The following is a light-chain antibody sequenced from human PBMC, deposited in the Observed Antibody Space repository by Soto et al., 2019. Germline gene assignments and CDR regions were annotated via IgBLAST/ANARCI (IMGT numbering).Light chain of an antibody. CDR1: QSVRSN. CDR2: DAS. V-gene: IGKV3D-15*01. CDR3: QQYNNWPPIT. J-gene: IGKJ5*01. Sequence: EIVLTQSPATLSVSAGERATLSCRARQSVRSNLAWYQQKPGQAPRLLIYDASTRATGIPARFSGSGSGTEFILTISSLQSEDFGVYYCQQYNNWPPITFGQGKRLEIK.